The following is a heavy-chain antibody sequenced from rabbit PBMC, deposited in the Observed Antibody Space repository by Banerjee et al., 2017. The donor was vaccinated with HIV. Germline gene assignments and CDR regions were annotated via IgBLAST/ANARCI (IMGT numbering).Heavy chain of an antibody. V-gene: IGHV1S45*01. CDR2: IYTGSGGST. CDR1: GFSFSSSYW. J-gene: IGHJ4*01. Sequence: QEQLVEYGGDLVQPEGSLTLTCTASGFSFSSSYWICWVRQAPGKGLEWIGCIYTGSGGSTYYASWAKGRFTISKTSSTTVTLQMTSLTAADTATYFCARAPYAGYDVYDYEHFNLWGQGTLVTVS. CDR3: ARAPYAGYDVYDYEHFNL. D-gene: IGHD7-1*01.